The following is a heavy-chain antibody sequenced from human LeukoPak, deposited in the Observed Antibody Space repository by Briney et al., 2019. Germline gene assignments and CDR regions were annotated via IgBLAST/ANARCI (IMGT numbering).Heavy chain of an antibody. CDR1: GGSISGGGYY. CDR3: AGGGSHSSGWYY. V-gene: IGHV4-31*03. D-gene: IGHD6-19*01. J-gene: IGHJ4*02. CDR2: IYYSGST. Sequence: SQTLSLTCTVSGGSISGGGYYWSWIRQHPGKGLEWIGYIYYSGSTYYNPSLKSRVTISVDTSKNQFSLKLSSVTAADTAVYYCAGGGSHSSGWYYWGQGTLVTVSS.